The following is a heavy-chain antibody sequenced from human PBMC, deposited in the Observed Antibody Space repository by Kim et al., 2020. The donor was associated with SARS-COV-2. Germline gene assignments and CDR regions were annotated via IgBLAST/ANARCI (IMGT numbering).Heavy chain of an antibody. CDR2: SRDKTKSYTT. V-gene: IGHV3-72*01. CDR3: VRVSYTLIRGKPLDY. D-gene: IGHD3-10*01. CDR1: GFTFSDHY. Sequence: GGSLRLSCAASGFTFSDHYMDWVRQAPGKGLEWVGRSRDKTKSYTTDYAASVRGRFTISRDDSKNSLYLQMNSLETDDTAVYYCVRVSYTLIRGKPLDYWGQGTLVAVSS. J-gene: IGHJ4*02.